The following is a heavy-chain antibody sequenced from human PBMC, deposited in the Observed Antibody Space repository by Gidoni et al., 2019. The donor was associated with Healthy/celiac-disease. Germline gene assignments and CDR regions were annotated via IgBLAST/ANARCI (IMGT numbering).Heavy chain of an antibody. Sequence: QVQLQESGPGLVKPSQTLSLTCTVSGGSISSGGYYWSWIRQHPGKGLEWIGYIYYSGSTYYNPSLKSRVTISVDTSKNQFSLKLSSVTAADTAVYYCARARGYGDYVPSSIAGVRRYNWFDPWGQGTLVTVSS. D-gene: IGHD4-17*01. CDR2: IYYSGST. CDR1: GGSISSGGYY. CDR3: ARARGYGDYVPSSIAGVRRYNWFDP. V-gene: IGHV4-31*03. J-gene: IGHJ5*02.